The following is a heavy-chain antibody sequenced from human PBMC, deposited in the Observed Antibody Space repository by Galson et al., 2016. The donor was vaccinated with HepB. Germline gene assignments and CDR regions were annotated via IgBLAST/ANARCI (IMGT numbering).Heavy chain of an antibody. J-gene: IGHJ6*02. CDR1: GDSVPSNSAA. D-gene: IGHD6-19*01. V-gene: IGHV6-1*01. Sequence: CAISGDSVPSNSAAWNWIRQSPSRGLEWLGRTYYRSKWYNEYAVSVKSRITINPDTSKNQFSLQLNSVTPEDTAVYYCARDLREALAGTGYYYYGLDVWGQGTTVTVSS. CDR2: TYYRSKWYN. CDR3: ARDLREALAGTGYYYYGLDV.